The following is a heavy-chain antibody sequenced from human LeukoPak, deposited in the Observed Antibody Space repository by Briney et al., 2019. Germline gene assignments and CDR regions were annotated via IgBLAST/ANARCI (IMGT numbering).Heavy chain of an antibody. D-gene: IGHD3-10*01. CDR2: INYSGNT. V-gene: IGHV4-59*11. Sequence: SETLSLTCFVSGGSITRRYWSWIRQPPGKGLEWIGYINYSGNTNYNPSLKSRVLISVDTSKNQFSLKLSSVTAADTAVYYCGRGGGGSYLEYSFDYWGHGTLVTVSS. CDR3: GRGGGGSYLEYSFDY. CDR1: GGSITRRY. J-gene: IGHJ4*01.